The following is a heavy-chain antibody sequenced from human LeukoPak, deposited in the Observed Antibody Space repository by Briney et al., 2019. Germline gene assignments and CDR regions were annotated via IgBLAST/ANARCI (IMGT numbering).Heavy chain of an antibody. D-gene: IGHD6-19*01. CDR2: INHSGST. CDR3: ARDSVAGTPH. CDR1: GGFFSGYY. J-gene: IGHJ4*02. Sequence: PSETLSLTCAVYGGFFSGYYWSWIRQPPGKGLEWIGEINHSGSTNYNPSLKSRVTISVDTSKNQFSLKLSSVTAADTAVYYCARDSVAGTPHWGQGTLVTVSS. V-gene: IGHV4-34*01.